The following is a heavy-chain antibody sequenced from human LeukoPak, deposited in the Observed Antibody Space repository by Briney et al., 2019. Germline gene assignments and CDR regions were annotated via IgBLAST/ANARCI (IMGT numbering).Heavy chain of an antibody. Sequence: SETLSLTCTVSGGSISSSSYCWGWIRQPPGKGLEWIGSIYYSGSTYYNPSLKSRVTISVDTSKNQFSLKLSSVTAADTAVYYCARLGGESPAVPPPSDNWFDSWGQGTLVTVSS. J-gene: IGHJ5*01. CDR3: ARLGGESPAVPPPSDNWFDS. V-gene: IGHV4-39*01. D-gene: IGHD3-10*01. CDR2: IYYSGST. CDR1: GGSISSSSYC.